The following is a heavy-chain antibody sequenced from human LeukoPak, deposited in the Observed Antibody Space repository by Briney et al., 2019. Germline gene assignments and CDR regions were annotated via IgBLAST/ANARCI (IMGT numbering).Heavy chain of an antibody. CDR2: MNPKSGDT. J-gene: IGHJ6*03. V-gene: IGHV1-8*01. CDR3: ARGRYMDV. CDR1: GYTFINYE. Sequence: ASVKVSCKASGYTFINYEINWVRQATGQGLEWMAWMNPKSGDTGYEQKFQGRVTITRNSSINTVYMDLSSLKSEDTAVYYCARGRYMDVWGKGTTVTVSS.